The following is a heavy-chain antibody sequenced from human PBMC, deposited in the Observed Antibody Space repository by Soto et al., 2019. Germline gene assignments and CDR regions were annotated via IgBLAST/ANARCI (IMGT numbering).Heavy chain of an antibody. CDR3: ARDPGLRYFDFVFDY. J-gene: IGHJ4*02. D-gene: IGHD3-9*01. CDR1: GFTFSSYW. V-gene: IGHV3-7*05. CDR2: IKQDGSEK. Sequence: GGSLRLSCAASGFTFSSYWMSWVRQAPGKGLEWVANIKQDGSEKYYVDSVKGRFTISRDNAKNSLYLQMNSLRAEDTAVYYCARDPGLRYFDFVFDYWGQGTLVTVSS.